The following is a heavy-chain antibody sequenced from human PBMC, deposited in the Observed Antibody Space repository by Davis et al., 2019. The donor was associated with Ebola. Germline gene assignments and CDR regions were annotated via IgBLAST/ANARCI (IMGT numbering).Heavy chain of an antibody. V-gene: IGHV3-30*02. D-gene: IGHD5-18*01. CDR3: AKSLGPGLHSFDS. CDR1: GFTFSTYA. J-gene: IGHJ5*01. Sequence: PGGSLRLSCAASGFTFSTYAMSWVRQAPGKGLEWVAVVGRDGTTKYYADSVKGRFTISRDNSRDTVNLQMDSLRPEDTAVYYCAKSLGPGLHSFDSWGQGALVTVSS. CDR2: VGRDGTTK.